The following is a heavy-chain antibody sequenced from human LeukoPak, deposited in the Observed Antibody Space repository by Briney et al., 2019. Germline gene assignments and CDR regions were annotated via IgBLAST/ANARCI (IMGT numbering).Heavy chain of an antibody. CDR3: ARDGEPNGGGFDY. Sequence: AASVKVSCKASGYTFTGYYMHWVRQAPGQGLEWMGWINPNSGGTNYAQKFQGRVTMTRDTSISTAYMELSRLRSDDTAVYYCARDGEPNGGGFDYWGQGTLVTVSS. CDR1: GYTFTGYY. V-gene: IGHV1-2*02. D-gene: IGHD4-23*01. J-gene: IGHJ4*02. CDR2: INPNSGGT.